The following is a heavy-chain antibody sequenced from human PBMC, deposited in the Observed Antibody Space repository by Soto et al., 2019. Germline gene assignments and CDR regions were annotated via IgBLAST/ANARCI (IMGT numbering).Heavy chain of an antibody. CDR2: IYYSGST. V-gene: IGHV4-31*03. J-gene: IGHJ3*02. CDR3: ARDLYYYDSSGYPQGAFDI. D-gene: IGHD3-22*01. CDR1: GGSLSSGGYY. Sequence: SETLSLTCTASGGSLSSGGYYWSWIHQHPGKGLEWIGYIYYSGSTYYNPSLKSRVTISVDTSKNQFSLKLSSVTAADTAVYYCARDLYYYDSSGYPQGAFDIWGQGTMVTVTS.